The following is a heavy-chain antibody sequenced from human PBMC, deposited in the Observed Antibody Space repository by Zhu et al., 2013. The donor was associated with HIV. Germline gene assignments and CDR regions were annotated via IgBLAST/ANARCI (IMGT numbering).Heavy chain of an antibody. D-gene: IGHD2-15*01. Sequence: QVQLVQSGAEVKKPGASVKVSCKASGYTFTGYYMHWVRQAPGQGLEWMGWINPNSGGTSYAQKFQGWVTMTRDTSISTAYMELSRLRSDDTAVYYCARDRGYCSGGSCGMDVWGQGTTVTVSS. V-gene: IGHV1-2*04. CDR1: GYTFTGYY. J-gene: IGHJ6*02. CDR2: INPNSGGT. CDR3: ARDRGYCSGGSCGMDV.